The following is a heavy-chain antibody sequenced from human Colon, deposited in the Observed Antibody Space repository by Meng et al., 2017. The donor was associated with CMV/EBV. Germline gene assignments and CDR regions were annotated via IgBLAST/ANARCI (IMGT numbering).Heavy chain of an antibody. CDR2: LYWNNDK. Sequence: SGPTLVKPTQTLTLTCTFSWFSLSTSGVGVGWIRQHPGKDLEWLALLYWNNDKRYSSSLKSRLTITKDTSKNQVVLTMTNMDPVDTATYYCANAAGIAAGAHFDYWGQGTLVTVSS. V-gene: IGHV2-5*01. CDR1: WFSLSTSGVG. D-gene: IGHD6-13*01. J-gene: IGHJ4*02. CDR3: ANAAGIAAGAHFDY.